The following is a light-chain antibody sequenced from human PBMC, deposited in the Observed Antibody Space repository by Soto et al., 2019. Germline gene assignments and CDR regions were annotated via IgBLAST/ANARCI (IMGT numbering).Light chain of an antibody. CDR1: QSVNSY. V-gene: IGKV3-11*01. J-gene: IGKJ2*01. CDR3: QQRSNWPYT. CDR2: DAS. Sequence: EIVLTQSPATLSLSPGERATLSCRASQSVNSYLAWYQQKPGQAPRLLIYDASNRATGIPGRFSGSGSETDSPLTSSSLEHEDFAAYCWQQRSNWPYTFGQGTKLEIK.